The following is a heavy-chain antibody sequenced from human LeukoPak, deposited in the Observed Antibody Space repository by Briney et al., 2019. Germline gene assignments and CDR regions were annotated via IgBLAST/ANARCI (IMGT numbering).Heavy chain of an antibody. J-gene: IGHJ4*02. CDR3: ARRNTADASIDF. V-gene: IGHV4-59*08. Sequence: SSETLSLTCTVSGGSMSGHWWSWIRQSPGTGLEWIGDIFYSGGTNNNSPLKSRLTMSLDTSKNQFSLKLSSVTAADTAMYYCARRNTADASIDFWGQGILVIASS. CDR1: GGSMSGHW. CDR2: IFYSGGT. D-gene: IGHD2/OR15-2a*01.